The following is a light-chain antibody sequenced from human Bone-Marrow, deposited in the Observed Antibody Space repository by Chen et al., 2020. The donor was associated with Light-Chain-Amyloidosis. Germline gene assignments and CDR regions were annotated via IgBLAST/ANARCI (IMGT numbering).Light chain of an antibody. V-gene: IGKV3-20*01. CDR3: QQYGTSPLT. CDR1: QTISSNY. Sequence: EIVLTQSPGTLSLSPGEGANLSCRASQTISSNYLTWYQQKFGQAPRLLIYGSSSRATGIPDRCTGSGSGTDFTLTSNRLVPEDFAMYYCQQYGTSPLTFGGGTKVEIK. CDR2: GSS. J-gene: IGKJ4*01.